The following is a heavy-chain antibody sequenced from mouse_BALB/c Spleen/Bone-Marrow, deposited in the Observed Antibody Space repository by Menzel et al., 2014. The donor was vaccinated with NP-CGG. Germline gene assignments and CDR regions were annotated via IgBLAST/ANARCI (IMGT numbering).Heavy chain of an antibody. J-gene: IGHJ4*01. V-gene: IGHV3-1*02. CDR2: IHYSGGT. CDR1: GYSITSGYS. CDR3: ARWNGYYAMDY. D-gene: IGHD1-2*01. Sequence: VHLQQPGPALVKPSQSLSLTCTVTGYSITSGYSWHWIRQFPGNTLEWMGYIHYSGGTNYNPSLKSRISITRDTSKNQFFLQLNSGTTEDTATYYCARWNGYYAMDYWGQGTSVTVSS.